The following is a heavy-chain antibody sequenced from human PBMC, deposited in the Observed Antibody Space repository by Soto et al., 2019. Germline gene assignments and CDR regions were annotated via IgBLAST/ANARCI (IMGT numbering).Heavy chain of an antibody. CDR2: ISGSGGST. J-gene: IGHJ4*02. Sequence: GGSLRLSCAASGFTFSSYAMSWVRQAPGKGLEWVSAISGSGGSTYYADSVKGRFTISRDNSKNTLYLQMNSLRAEDTAAYYCAKAPNGGYGDLYYFDYWGQGTLVTAPQ. D-gene: IGHD4-17*01. CDR1: GFTFSSYA. V-gene: IGHV3-23*01. CDR3: AKAPNGGYGDLYYFDY.